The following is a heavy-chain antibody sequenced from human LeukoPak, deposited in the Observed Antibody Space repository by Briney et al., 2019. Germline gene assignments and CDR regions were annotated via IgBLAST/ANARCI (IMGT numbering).Heavy chain of an antibody. CDR1: GFTFSSYG. Sequence: GGSLRLSCAASGFTFSSYGMHWVRQAPGKGLEWVAIIWYDGSNKYYVESVKGRFTISRDNSKNTLYLQMDNLRAEDTAVYYCARARGQQLIYNWFDPWGQGTLVTVSS. D-gene: IGHD6-13*01. V-gene: IGHV3-33*01. J-gene: IGHJ5*02. CDR3: ARARGQQLIYNWFDP. CDR2: IWYDGSNK.